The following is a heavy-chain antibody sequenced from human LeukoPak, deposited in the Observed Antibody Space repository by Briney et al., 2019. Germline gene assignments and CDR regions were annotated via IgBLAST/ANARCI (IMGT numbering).Heavy chain of an antibody. Sequence: PSETLSLTCTVSGGSISNYYWSWIRQTPGKGLEWIGYISYSGSTNYNPSLKGRVTISVDTSKNQFSLKLSSVTAADTAVYYCARLASSSSSAPYFDYWGQGTLVTVSS. J-gene: IGHJ4*02. CDR3: ARLASSSSSAPYFDY. D-gene: IGHD6-6*01. V-gene: IGHV4-59*08. CDR2: ISYSGST. CDR1: GGSISNYY.